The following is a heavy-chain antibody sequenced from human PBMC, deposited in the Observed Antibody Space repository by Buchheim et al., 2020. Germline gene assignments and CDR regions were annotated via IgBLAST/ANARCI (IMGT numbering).Heavy chain of an antibody. CDR3: AKERSGNYVSIGYYLGWYYYYGMDV. V-gene: IGHV3-30*18. D-gene: IGHD3-22*01. CDR1: GFTFSSYG. J-gene: IGHJ6*02. Sequence: QVQLVESGGGVVQPGRSLRLSCAASGFTFSSYGMHWVRQAPGKGLEWVAVISYDGSNKYYADSVKGRFTISRDNSKNTLYLQMNSLKAEDAAVYYWAKERSGNYVSIGYYLGWYYYYGMDVWGQGT. CDR2: ISYDGSNK.